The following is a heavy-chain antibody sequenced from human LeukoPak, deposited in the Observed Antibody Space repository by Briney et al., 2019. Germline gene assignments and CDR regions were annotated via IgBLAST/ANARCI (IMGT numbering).Heavy chain of an antibody. CDR3: ARYSTIFGVVGYYLDY. D-gene: IGHD3-3*01. V-gene: IGHV4-59*01. J-gene: IGHJ4*02. CDR1: GGSISSYY. Sequence: SETRSLTCTVSGGSISSYYWSWIRQPPGKGLEWIGYIYYSGSTNYNPSLKSRVTISVDTSENQFSLKLSSVTAADTAVYYCARYSTIFGVVGYYLDYWGQGTLVTVSP. CDR2: IYYSGST.